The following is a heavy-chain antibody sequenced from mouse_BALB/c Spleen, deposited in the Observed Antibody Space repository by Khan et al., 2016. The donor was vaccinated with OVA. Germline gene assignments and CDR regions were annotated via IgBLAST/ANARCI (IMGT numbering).Heavy chain of an antibody. CDR3: TRDRIDY. CDR2: INPTAGYT. V-gene: IGHV1-7*01. CDR1: GYTFTSYW. Sequence: QVQLKQSGAELAKPGASVKMSCKASGYTFTSYWMHWVKQRPGQGLEWIGYINPTAGYTDYNEKVKDKATLSADKSSSTAYMQLSMLTSEDSAVYYCTRDRIDYWGQGTTLTVSS. J-gene: IGHJ2*01.